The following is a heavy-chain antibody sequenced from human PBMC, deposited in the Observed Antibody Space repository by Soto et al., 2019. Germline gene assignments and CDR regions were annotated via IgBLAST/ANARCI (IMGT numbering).Heavy chain of an antibody. V-gene: IGHV3-30-3*01. J-gene: IGHJ6*02. CDR1: GFTFSSYA. CDR3: ARAGCDGGSCYTLVGLRHGMDV. CDR2: ISYDGNNK. Sequence: QVQLVESGGGVVQPGRSLRLSCAASGFTFSSYAMYWVRQAPGKGLEWVAVISYDGNNKYYADSVKGRFTISRDNSKNTLYLQMNSLRAEDTAVYYCARAGCDGGSCYTLVGLRHGMDVWGHWTTVTVSS. D-gene: IGHD2-15*01.